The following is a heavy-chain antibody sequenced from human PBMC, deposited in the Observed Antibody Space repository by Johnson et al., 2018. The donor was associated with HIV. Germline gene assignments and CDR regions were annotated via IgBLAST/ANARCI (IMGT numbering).Heavy chain of an antibody. D-gene: IGHD2/OR15-2a*01. V-gene: IGHV3-30*02. CDR2: IQYDGTNK. CDR1: GFTFSSYG. CDR3: AKDLSYPKTRAFDI. Sequence: QVQLVESGGGVVQPGGSLRLSCAASGFTFSSYGMHCVRQVPGNGLVWATFIQYDGTNKYYADSVKGRFTISRDNSKNTLYLQMYSLRAEDTAVYYCAKDLSYPKTRAFDIWGQGTMVTVSS. J-gene: IGHJ3*02.